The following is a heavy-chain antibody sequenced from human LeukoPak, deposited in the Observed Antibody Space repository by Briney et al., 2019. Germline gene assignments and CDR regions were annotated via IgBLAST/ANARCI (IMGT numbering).Heavy chain of an antibody. CDR1: DFLFSSYW. CDR2: INTDGSAT. Sequence: PGGSLRLSCAVSDFLFSSYWMHWVRQAPGKGLVWVSRINTDGSATTYADSAKGRFTISRDNAKNTLYLQMKSLRAEDTAVYYCARAQYGWFDPWGQGTLVTVSS. CDR3: ARAQYGWFDP. J-gene: IGHJ5*02. V-gene: IGHV3-74*03. D-gene: IGHD3-10*01.